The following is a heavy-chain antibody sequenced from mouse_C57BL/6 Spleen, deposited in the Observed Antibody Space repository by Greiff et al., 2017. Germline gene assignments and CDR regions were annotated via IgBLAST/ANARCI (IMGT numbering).Heavy chain of an antibody. CDR2: ISSGSSTI. J-gene: IGHJ4*01. CDR3: ARGRYDYDAIDY. D-gene: IGHD1-1*02. V-gene: IGHV5-17*01. Sequence: EVQGVESGGGLVKPGGSLKLSCAASGFTFSDYGMHWVRQAPEKGLEWVAYISSGSSTIYYADTVKGRFTISRDNAKNTLFLQMTSRSSEDTAMYYCARGRYDYDAIDYWGQGTSVTVSS. CDR1: GFTFSDYG.